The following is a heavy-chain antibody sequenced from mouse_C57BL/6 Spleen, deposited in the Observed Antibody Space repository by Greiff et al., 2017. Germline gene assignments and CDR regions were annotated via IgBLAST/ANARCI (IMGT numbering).Heavy chain of an antibody. D-gene: IGHD2-12*01. J-gene: IGHJ1*03. CDR1: GFTFSSYA. CDR2: ISDGGSYT. V-gene: IGHV5-4*01. CDR3: AREDDEYFDV. Sequence: EVQVVESGGGLVKPGGSLKLSCAASGFTFSSYAMSWVRQTPEKRLEWVATISDGGSYTYYPDNVKGRFTISRDNAKNNLYLQMSHLKSEDTAMYYCAREDDEYFDVWGTGTTVTVSS.